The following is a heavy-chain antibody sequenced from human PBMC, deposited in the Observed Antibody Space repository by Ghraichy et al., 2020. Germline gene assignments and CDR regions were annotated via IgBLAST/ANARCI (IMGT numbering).Heavy chain of an antibody. CDR3: AKGPFCRRGTCYSGELD. J-gene: IGHJ1*01. CDR1: GFTFSDYG. D-gene: IGHD2-15*01. Sequence: GGSLRLSCAASGFTFSDYGMYWVRQAPGKGLEWVADISHDGSKEYYAKSVKGRFTISRDNSKNTLYLQVNSLRDEDTAVYYCAKGPFCRRGTCYSGELDWGQGTRITVSS. CDR2: ISHDGSKE. V-gene: IGHV3-30*18.